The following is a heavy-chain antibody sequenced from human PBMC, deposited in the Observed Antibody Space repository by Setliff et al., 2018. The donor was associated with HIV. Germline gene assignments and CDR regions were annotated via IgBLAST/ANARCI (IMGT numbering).Heavy chain of an antibody. CDR2: IIPNSGGT. CDR1: GGTFSSYA. J-gene: IGHJ6*02. V-gene: IGHV1-2*02. CDR3: AREWRLRYFDWLYSGMDV. D-gene: IGHD3-9*01. Sequence: GASVKVSCKASGGTFSSYAISWVRQAPGQGLEWMGGIIPNSGGTTYAQKFQGRVTMTRDTSISTAYMELSRLRSDDTAVYYCAREWRLRYFDWLYSGMDVWGQGTTVTVSS.